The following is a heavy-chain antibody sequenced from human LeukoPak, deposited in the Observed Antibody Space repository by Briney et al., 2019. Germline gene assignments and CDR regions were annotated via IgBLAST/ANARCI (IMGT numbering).Heavy chain of an antibody. J-gene: IGHJ3*02. CDR1: GFTVSSNY. Sequence: PGGSLRLSCAASGFTVSSNYMSWVRQAPGKGLEWVSVIYSGGSAYYADSVKGRFTISRDNSKNTLYLQMNSLRAEDTAVYYCARDLSGGAFDIWGQGTMVTVSS. D-gene: IGHD3-16*01. CDR3: ARDLSGGAFDI. CDR2: IYSGGSA. V-gene: IGHV3-66*01.